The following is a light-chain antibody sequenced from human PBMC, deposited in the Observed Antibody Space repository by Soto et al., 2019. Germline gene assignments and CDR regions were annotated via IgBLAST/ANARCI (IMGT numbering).Light chain of an antibody. CDR2: DAS. CDR3: QQRRSWQVT. V-gene: IGKV3D-11*02. CDR1: QSINTY. J-gene: IGKJ5*01. Sequence: ENVLTQSLVTLSLSPGERATLSCRASQSINTYLAWYQQKPGQAPRLLIYDASKRATGIPARFSGSGSGTNFTLTISSLEPEDFAVYYCQQRRSWQVTFGQGTRLEIK.